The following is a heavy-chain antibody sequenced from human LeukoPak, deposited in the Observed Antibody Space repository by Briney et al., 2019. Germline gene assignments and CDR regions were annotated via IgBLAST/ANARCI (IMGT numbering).Heavy chain of an antibody. Sequence: PSETLSLTCAVYGGSFSGYYWSWIRQPPGKGLEWIGEINHSGSTNYNPSLKSRVTISVDTSKNQFSLKLSSVTAADTAVYYCASAPPYYYDSSGYGDDAFDIWGQGTMVTVSS. CDR3: ASAPPYYYDSSGYGDDAFDI. J-gene: IGHJ3*02. CDR2: INHSGST. D-gene: IGHD3-22*01. CDR1: GGSFSGYY. V-gene: IGHV4-34*01.